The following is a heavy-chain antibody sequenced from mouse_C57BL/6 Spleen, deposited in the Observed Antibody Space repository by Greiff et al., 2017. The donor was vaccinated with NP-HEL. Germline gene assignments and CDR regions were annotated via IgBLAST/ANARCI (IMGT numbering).Heavy chain of an antibody. CDR1: GYTFTSYW. CDR3: ARTGGNLFDY. CDR2: IDPSDSYT. D-gene: IGHD2-1*01. V-gene: IGHV1-50*01. Sequence: VQLQQSGAELVKPGASVKLSCKASGYTFTSYWMQWVKQRPGQGLEWIGEIDPSDSYTNYNQKFKGKATLTVDTSSSTAYMQLSSLTSEDSAVYYCARTGGNLFDYWGQGTTLTVSS. J-gene: IGHJ2*01.